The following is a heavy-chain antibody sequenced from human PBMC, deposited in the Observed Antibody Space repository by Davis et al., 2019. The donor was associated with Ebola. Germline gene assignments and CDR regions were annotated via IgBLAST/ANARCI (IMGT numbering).Heavy chain of an antibody. J-gene: IGHJ6*02. V-gene: IGHV3-23*01. CDR2: ISGSGGST. Sequence: GESLKISCAASGFTFSGSAMHWVRQAPGKGLEWVSAISGSGGSTYYADSVKGRFTISRDNSKNTLYLQMNSLRAEDTAVYYCAKYLAYTIFGVVQYYYYGMDVWGQGTTVTVSS. CDR1: GFTFSGSA. D-gene: IGHD3-3*01. CDR3: AKYLAYTIFGVVQYYYYGMDV.